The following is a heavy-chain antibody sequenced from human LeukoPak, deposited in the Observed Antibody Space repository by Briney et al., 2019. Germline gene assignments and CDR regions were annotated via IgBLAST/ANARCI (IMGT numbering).Heavy chain of an antibody. V-gene: IGHV3-48*01. Sequence: PGGSLRLSCAASGFSFSSYAMNWVRQAPGKGLEWVSHIYSGSSTISYADSVQGRFTISRDNAKNSVYLQMNSLRAEDTAVYYCIRDLFDDYSLDYWGQGALVTVSS. CDR2: IYSGSSTI. CDR3: IRDLFDDYSLDY. D-gene: IGHD3-16*01. CDR1: GFSFSSYA. J-gene: IGHJ4*02.